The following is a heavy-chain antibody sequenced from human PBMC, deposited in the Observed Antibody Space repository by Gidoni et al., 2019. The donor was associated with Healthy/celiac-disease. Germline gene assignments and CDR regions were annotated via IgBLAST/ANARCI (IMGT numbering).Heavy chain of an antibody. CDR1: GGSISRGGYY. V-gene: IGHV4-31*01. D-gene: IGHD2-15*01. Sequence: QVQLQESGPGLVKPSQTLSLTSTVSGGSISRGGYYWSWIRQHPGKGLEWIGYIYYSGSTYYNPSVKSLVTISVDTSKNQFSLKLSSVTAADTAVYYCARVSSGCSGGSCYFSGFDYWGQGTLVTVSS. J-gene: IGHJ4*02. CDR2: IYYSGST. CDR3: ARVSSGCSGGSCYFSGFDY.